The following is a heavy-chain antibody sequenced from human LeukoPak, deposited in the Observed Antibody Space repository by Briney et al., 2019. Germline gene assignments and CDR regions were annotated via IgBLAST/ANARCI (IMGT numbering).Heavy chain of an antibody. J-gene: IGHJ3*02. V-gene: IGHV1-69*19. CDR2: IIPLFGTA. D-gene: IGHD2-2*01. Sequence: SVKVSCKAPGDTFNRHAFSWVRQAPGQGLEWMGGIIPLFGTAHYAQKFQDRVTISDDESTSTLYMELSSLRSDDTAIYYCARDIVLLPADPRNYVFDIWGQGTMVTVSS. CDR1: GDTFNRHA. CDR3: ARDIVLLPADPRNYVFDI.